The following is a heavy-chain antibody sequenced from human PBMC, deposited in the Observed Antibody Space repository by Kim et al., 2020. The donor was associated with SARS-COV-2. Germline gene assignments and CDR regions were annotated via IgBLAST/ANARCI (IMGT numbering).Heavy chain of an antibody. V-gene: IGHV3-13*01. Sequence: GGSLRLSCAASGFTFSSYDMHWVRQAPGKGLEWVSAIGTAGDTYYPGSVKGRFTISRENAKNSLYLQMNSLRAGDTAVYYCARDSSGCCGMDVWGQGTTVTVSS. CDR1: GFTFSSYD. D-gene: IGHD6-19*01. CDR2: IGTAGDT. J-gene: IGHJ6*02. CDR3: ARDSSGCCGMDV.